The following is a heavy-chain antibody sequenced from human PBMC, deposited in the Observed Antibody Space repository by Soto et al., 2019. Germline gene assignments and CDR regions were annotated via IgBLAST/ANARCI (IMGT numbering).Heavy chain of an antibody. D-gene: IGHD3-16*02. CDR1: GFTFSSYA. CDR2: ISGSGGST. CDR3: AKDTYYDYIWGSYRYSDYFDY. J-gene: IGHJ4*02. V-gene: IGHV3-23*01. Sequence: GGSLRLSCAASGFTFSSYAMSWVRQAPGKGLEWVSAISGSGGSTYYADSVKGRFTISRDNSKNTLYLQMNSLRAEDTAVYYCAKDTYYDYIWGSYRYSDYFDYWGQGTLVTVSS.